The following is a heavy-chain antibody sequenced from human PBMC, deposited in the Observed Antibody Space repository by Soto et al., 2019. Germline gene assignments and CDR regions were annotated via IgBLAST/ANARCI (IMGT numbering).Heavy chain of an antibody. CDR3: ARNYYDSSDRDYLDY. Sequence: EASVKFSCKASGYTFTSYYIHWVRQAPGQGLEWMGWINPITGGTNYAPKFQGRVTMTRDTSITTAYMELSRLRSDDTAVYYCARNYYDSSDRDYLDYWGQGTPVTVSS. CDR1: GYTFTSYY. J-gene: IGHJ4*02. D-gene: IGHD3-22*01. CDR2: INPITGGT. V-gene: IGHV1-2*02.